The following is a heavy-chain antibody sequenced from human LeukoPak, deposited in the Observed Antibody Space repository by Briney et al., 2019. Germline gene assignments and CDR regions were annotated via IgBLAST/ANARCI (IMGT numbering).Heavy chain of an antibody. J-gene: IGHJ1*01. V-gene: IGHV1-18*01. Sequence: ASVTVSCKASGYTFTTYGISWVRQAPGQGLEWMGWISTYNGNTNYAQKLQGRVTMTTDTSTSTAYMELRSLRSDDTAVYYCARDYQTLTTPGYWGQGTLVTASS. CDR1: GYTFTTYG. CDR3: ARDYQTLTTPGY. D-gene: IGHD4-17*01. CDR2: ISTYNGNT.